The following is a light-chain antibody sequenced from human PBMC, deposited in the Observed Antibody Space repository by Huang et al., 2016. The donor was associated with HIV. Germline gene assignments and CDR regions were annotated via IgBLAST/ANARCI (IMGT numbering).Light chain of an antibody. V-gene: IGKV3-15*01. J-gene: IGKJ4*01. CDR1: QSVKSY. CDR2: GAS. Sequence: EVVLTQSPVSLSVSPGDGATLSCRASQSVKSYLAWYKQTPGQAPRRLISGASTSATGVPARFSGSGSGTDFTLTISSLQSEDFAVYYCQQYNNWPLTFGGGTKVEIK. CDR3: QQYNNWPLT.